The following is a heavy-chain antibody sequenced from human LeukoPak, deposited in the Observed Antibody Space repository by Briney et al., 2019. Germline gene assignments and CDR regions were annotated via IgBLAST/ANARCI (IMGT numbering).Heavy chain of an antibody. D-gene: IGHD2-21*01. J-gene: IGHJ4*02. Sequence: ASVKVSCKASGYSFTSYAMHWVRQAPGQRLEWMGWVNAGNGNTKYSQKFQGRVTITRDTSATTAYMALSSLGPEDTAVYYCARDNWIYSPFDYWGQGTLVTVSS. CDR2: VNAGNGNT. V-gene: IGHV1-3*01. CDR1: GYSFTSYA. CDR3: ARDNWIYSPFDY.